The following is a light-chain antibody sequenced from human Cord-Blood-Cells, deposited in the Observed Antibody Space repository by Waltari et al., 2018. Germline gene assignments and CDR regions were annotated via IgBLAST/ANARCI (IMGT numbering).Light chain of an antibody. Sequence: DIVMTQSPDSLAVSLGERATINCKSSKSVLYSSNNKNYLAWYQQKPGQTPKLPIYWASTRESGVPDRFSGSGSGTDFTLTISSLQAEDVAVYYCQQYYSTPLTFGGGTKVEIK. V-gene: IGKV4-1*01. CDR1: KSVLYSSNNKNY. J-gene: IGKJ4*01. CDR3: QQYYSTPLT. CDR2: WAS.